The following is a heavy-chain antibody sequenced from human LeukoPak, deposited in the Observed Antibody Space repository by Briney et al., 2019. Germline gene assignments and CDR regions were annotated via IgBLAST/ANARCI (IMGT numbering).Heavy chain of an antibody. CDR1: GDSIISNIYW. J-gene: IGHJ3*01. V-gene: IGHV4-39*01. CDR2: TFYTGRT. Sequence: SEILSLTCTVSGDSIISNIYWWDWVRLPPGKGLEWIGATFYTGRTFYSPPLKCRVTISVDTSKNQFSLDLSSATAADTAVYYCARRRHNFDFYDVWGQGTRVTVSS. D-gene: IGHD3/OR15-3a*01. CDR3: ARRRHNFDFYDV.